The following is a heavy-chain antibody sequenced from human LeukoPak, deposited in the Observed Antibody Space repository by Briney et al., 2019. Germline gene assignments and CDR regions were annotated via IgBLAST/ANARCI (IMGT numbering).Heavy chain of an antibody. Sequence: PSETLSLTCDVSGGSITQTNYWTWVRQPPGKGLEWIGEVNLQGGTNYNPSLLRRVAISVDTSANHVSLQMTSVTAADTAVYYCARHVHCSGGSCYRYGMDGWGQGTTVTVSS. CDR1: GGSITQTNY. J-gene: IGHJ6*02. CDR3: ARHVHCSGGSCYRYGMDG. V-gene: IGHV4-4*02. D-gene: IGHD2-15*01. CDR2: VNLQGGT.